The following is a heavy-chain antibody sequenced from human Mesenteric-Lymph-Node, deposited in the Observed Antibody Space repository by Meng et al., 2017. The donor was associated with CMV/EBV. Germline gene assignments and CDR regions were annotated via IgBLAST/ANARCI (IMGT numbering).Heavy chain of an antibody. J-gene: IGHJ4*02. CDR3: VKDGGSSWYGANDY. CDR2: IGHDGSND. CDR1: GFTFNNYG. Sequence: GESLKISCAASGFTFNNYGMHWVRQAPGKGLEWVAFIGHDGSNDYYADSVKGRFTISRDNSRNTLYLQMNSLRPEDTAVYYCVKDGGSSWYGANDYWGQGTLVTVSS. V-gene: IGHV3-30*02. D-gene: IGHD6-13*01.